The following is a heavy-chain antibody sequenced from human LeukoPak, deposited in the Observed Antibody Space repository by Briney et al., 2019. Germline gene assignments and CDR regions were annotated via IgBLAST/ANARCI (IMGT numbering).Heavy chain of an antibody. Sequence: GTSLRLSCAASGFTFSSYAMHWVRQPPGKGLEWVAVISYDGSNKYYADSVKGRFTISRDNSRNTLYLQMNSLRAEDTAVYYCVRDFPPVQLERRPYHYYGMDVWGQGTTVTVSS. V-gene: IGHV3-30-3*01. D-gene: IGHD1-1*01. CDR2: ISYDGSNK. J-gene: IGHJ6*02. CDR1: GFTFSSYA. CDR3: VRDFPPVQLERRPYHYYGMDV.